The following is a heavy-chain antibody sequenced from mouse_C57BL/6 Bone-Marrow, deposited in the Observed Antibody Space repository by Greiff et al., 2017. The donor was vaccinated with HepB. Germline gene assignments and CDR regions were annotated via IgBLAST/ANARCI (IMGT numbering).Heavy chain of an antibody. D-gene: IGHD1-1*01. J-gene: IGHJ3*01. Sequence: QVQLQQPGAELVKPGASVKSSCKASGYTFTSYWMHWVKQRPGQGLEWIGMIHPNSGSTNYNEKFKSKATLTVDKSSSTAYMQLSSLTSEDSAVYYCASYYGSSYQAWFAYWGQGTLVTVSA. CDR1: GYTFTSYW. CDR3: ASYYGSSYQAWFAY. CDR2: IHPNSGST. V-gene: IGHV1-64*01.